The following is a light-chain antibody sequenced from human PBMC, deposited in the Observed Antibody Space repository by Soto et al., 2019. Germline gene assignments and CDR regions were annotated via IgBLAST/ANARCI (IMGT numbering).Light chain of an antibody. Sequence: ELVITQSPATLHFSTGERATLSSRASQSVSSYLAWYQQKPGQAPRLLIYDASNRATGIPARFSGSGSGTDFTLTITSLQPEDVATYYCQKYKSAPYTFGPGTKVDI. CDR2: DAS. CDR1: QSVSSY. J-gene: IGKJ3*01. CDR3: QKYKSAPYT. V-gene: IGKV3D-15*01.